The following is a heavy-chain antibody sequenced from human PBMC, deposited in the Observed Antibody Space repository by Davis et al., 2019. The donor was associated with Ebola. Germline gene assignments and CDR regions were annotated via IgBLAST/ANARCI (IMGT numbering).Heavy chain of an antibody. D-gene: IGHD1-1*01. J-gene: IGHJ5*02. CDR1: GGTFSSYA. Sequence: SVKVSCKASGGTFSSYAISWVRQAPGQGLEWMGWFSAYNGNTNYAQKFQGRVTITADESTSTAYMELRSLRSDDTAVYYCARVSRRNGADPWGQGTLVTVSS. CDR2: FSAYNGNT. V-gene: IGHV1-69*13. CDR3: ARVSRRNGADP.